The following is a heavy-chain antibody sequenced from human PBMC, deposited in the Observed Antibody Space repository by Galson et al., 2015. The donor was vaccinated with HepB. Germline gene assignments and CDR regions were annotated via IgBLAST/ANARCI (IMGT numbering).Heavy chain of an antibody. J-gene: IGHJ4*02. CDR1: GFTFSSYG. V-gene: IGHV3-23*01. D-gene: IGHD3-3*01. CDR3: AKAPFGVVAYFDY. CDR2: ISTSGKTT. Sequence: SLRLSCAASGFTFSSYGMNWVRHAPGKGLEWVSTISTSGKTTYYADSVRGRFTISRDNSKKTLYLQMNSLRTEDWAVYYCAKAPFGVVAYFDYWGQGTLVTVSS.